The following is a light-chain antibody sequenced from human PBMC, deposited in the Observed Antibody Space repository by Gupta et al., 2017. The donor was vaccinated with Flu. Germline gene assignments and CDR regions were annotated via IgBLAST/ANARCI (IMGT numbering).Light chain of an antibody. V-gene: IGKV3-11*01. CDR2: DSS. Sequence: TLSLSPGERATLPCRASQNVSSYLSWYQQKPGQAPRLLIYDSSNWATGIPARFSFSGSGTDFTLTISILEPEDFAFYYCQRRSNGTPPYTFGQGTKLEIK. CDR3: QRRSNGTPPYT. CDR1: QNVSSY. J-gene: IGKJ2*01.